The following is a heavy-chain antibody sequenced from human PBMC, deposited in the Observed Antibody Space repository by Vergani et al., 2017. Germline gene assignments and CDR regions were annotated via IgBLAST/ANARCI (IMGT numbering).Heavy chain of an antibody. CDR3: AKCFSYGYSEYYFDY. Sequence: QVQLVESAGGVVQPGGSLRLSCAASGFTFSNFGMHWIRQAPGKGLEWLAYIGKDGINTRYRDAVKGRFTVSRDNSKDILYLQMNSLRADDTAVYFCAKCFSYGYSEYYFDYWGQGTPVTVSS. D-gene: IGHD5-18*01. CDR1: GFTFSNFG. J-gene: IGHJ4*02. V-gene: IGHV3-30*02. CDR2: IGKDGINT.